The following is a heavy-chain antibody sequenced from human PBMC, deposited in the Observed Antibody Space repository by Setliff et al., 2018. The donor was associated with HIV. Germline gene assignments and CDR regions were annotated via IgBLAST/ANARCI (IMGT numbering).Heavy chain of an antibody. D-gene: IGHD2-15*01. CDR2: IFYTGST. V-gene: IGHV4-39*01. J-gene: IGHJ4*02. Sequence: PSETLSLTCTVSGGSISSSSYYWGWIRQPPGKGLEWIGSIFYTGSTYYNPSLKSRVTISVDTSKNQVSLKLSSVTAADTAVYYCASQLRIVSPFDYWGQGTQVTVSS. CDR1: GGSISSSSYY. CDR3: ASQLRIVSPFDY.